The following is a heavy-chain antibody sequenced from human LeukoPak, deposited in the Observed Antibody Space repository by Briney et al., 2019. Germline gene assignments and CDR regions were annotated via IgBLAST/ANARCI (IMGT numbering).Heavy chain of an antibody. D-gene: IGHD3-16*01. Sequence: GGSLRLSCAASRFTFSNYWMNWVRQAPGKGLEWVSHINGYGSSITHADSVKGRFTISRDNAMNTLYLQMDSLRAEDTAVYYCAKGGKYHFDSWGQGTLVTVSS. CDR2: INGYGSSI. V-gene: IGHV3-74*01. CDR1: RFTFSNYW. CDR3: AKGGKYHFDS. J-gene: IGHJ4*02.